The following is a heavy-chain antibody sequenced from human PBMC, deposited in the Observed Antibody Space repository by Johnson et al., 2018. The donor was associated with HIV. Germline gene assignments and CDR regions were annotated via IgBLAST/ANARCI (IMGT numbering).Heavy chain of an antibody. CDR3: AKVGVGATPSGPGSAFDI. V-gene: IGHV3-23*04. D-gene: IGHD1-26*01. CDR2: ISGSVGST. J-gene: IGHJ3*02. CDR1: GFTFSSYA. Sequence: VQLVESGGGVVQPGRSLRLSCAASGFTFSSYAMHWVRQAPGKGLEWVSAISGSVGSTYYADSVKGRFTISRDNSKNTLYLQMNSLRAEDTAVYYCAKVGVGATPSGPGSAFDIWGQGTMVTVSS.